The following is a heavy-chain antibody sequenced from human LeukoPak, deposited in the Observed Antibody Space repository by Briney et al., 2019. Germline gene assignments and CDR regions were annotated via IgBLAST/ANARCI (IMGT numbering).Heavy chain of an antibody. V-gene: IGHV3-49*03. CDR1: GFTFGDYA. J-gene: IGHJ4*02. CDR3: TKNDYYDSSGYSVDF. Sequence: GGSLRLSCTASGFTFGDYAMSWFRQAPGKGLEWVGFIRSKAYGGTTEYAASVKGRFTISRDDSKSIAYLQMNSLKTEDTAVYYRTKNDYYDSSGYSVDFWGQGTLVTVSS. D-gene: IGHD3-22*01. CDR2: IRSKAYGGTT.